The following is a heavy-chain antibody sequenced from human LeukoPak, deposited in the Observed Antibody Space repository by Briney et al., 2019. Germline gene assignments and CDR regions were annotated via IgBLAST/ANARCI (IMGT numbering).Heavy chain of an antibody. CDR3: ARGGHVRVYDNSAYYGHE. D-gene: IGHD3-22*01. Sequence: ASVKVSCKASGYTFTSYYIYWVRQAPGQGLEWMGIINPSRGSTNYAQRFQGRVTMTRDMSMSTVYMELSSLRSEDTAIYYCARGGHVRVYDNSAYYGHEWGQGTLVTVSS. J-gene: IGHJ4*02. CDR2: INPSRGST. V-gene: IGHV1-46*01. CDR1: GYTFTSYY.